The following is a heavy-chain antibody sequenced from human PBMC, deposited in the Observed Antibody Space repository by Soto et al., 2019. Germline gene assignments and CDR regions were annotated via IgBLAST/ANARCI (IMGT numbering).Heavy chain of an antibody. CDR2: IYYSGST. Sequence: SETLSLTCTVSGGSISSYYWSWIRQPPGKGLEWIGYIYYSGSTNYNPSLKSRVTISVDTSKNQFSLKLSSVTAADTAVYYCARGGQYYDFWSGYYHDSSQNCYCGMXVWGQGTTVTVSS. CDR1: GGSISSYY. D-gene: IGHD3-3*01. CDR3: ARGGQYYDFWSGYYHDSSQNCYCGMXV. J-gene: IGHJ6*02. V-gene: IGHV4-59*01.